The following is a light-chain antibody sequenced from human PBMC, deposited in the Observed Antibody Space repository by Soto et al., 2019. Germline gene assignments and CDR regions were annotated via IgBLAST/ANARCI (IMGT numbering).Light chain of an antibody. CDR1: SSDIGAYNY. CDR3: SSYAGSNDRWV. CDR2: EVS. Sequence: QSVLTQPPSASGSPGQSVTISCTGTSSDIGAYNYVSWYQQHPGKAPKLMIREVSKRPSGVPDCFSGSKSGNTASLTVSGLQAEDEADYYCSSYAGSNDRWVFGGGTKLTVL. J-gene: IGLJ3*02. V-gene: IGLV2-8*01.